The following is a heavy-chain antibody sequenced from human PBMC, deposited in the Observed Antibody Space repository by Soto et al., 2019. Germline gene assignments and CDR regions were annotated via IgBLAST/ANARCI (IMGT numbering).Heavy chain of an antibody. CDR2: MDPNSGST. CDR3: ARERKFDFWRKGLDV. D-gene: IGHD3-3*01. Sequence: QAQLVQSGAEVKKPGASVKVSCKASGYTFTSYDINWVRQAPGQGLEWLGWMDPNSGSTGYVQNFQGIVTMTRNISINTAHMELSSLRSEDTAVYYCARERKFDFWRKGLDVWGQGTTVTVSS. J-gene: IGHJ6*02. V-gene: IGHV1-8*01. CDR1: GYTFTSYD.